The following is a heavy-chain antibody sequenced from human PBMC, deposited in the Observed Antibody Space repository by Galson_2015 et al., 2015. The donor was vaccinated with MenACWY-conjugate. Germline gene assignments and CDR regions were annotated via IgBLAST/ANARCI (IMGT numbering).Heavy chain of an antibody. CDR3: AKRLGATYWYFDL. V-gene: IGHV3-23*01. D-gene: IGHD7-27*01. CDR2: ISGSGGST. CDR1: GFTFSSYA. Sequence: SLRLSCAASGFTFSSYAMSWVRQAPGKGLEWVSAISGSGGSTYYADSVKGRFTISRDNSKNTLYLQMNSLRAEDTAVYYCAKRLGATYWYFDLWGRGTLVTVSS. J-gene: IGHJ2*01.